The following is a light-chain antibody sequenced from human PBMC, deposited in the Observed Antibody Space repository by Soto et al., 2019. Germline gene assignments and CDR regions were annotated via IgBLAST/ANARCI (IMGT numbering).Light chain of an antibody. CDR1: SSDVGGYNY. CDR2: EVV. Sequence: QSALTQPRSVSGSPGQSVTISCTGTSSDVGGYNYVSWYQEHPGRAPKLMIYEVVKRPSGVSNRFSGSKSGNTASLTISGLQADDEADYYCSSFTSSSPWVFGGGTKLTVL. J-gene: IGLJ3*02. CDR3: SSFTSSSPWV. V-gene: IGLV2-14*01.